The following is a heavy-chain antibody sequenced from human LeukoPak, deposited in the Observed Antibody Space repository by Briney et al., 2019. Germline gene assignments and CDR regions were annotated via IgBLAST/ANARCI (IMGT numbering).Heavy chain of an antibody. Sequence: GGSLRLSCAASGFTFSSYAMSWVRQAPGKGLEWVSAISGSGGSTYYADSVKGRFTISRDNAKNTLYLQMNSLRAEDTAVYYCARDRLDDNWFDPWGQGTLVTVSS. CDR3: ARDRLDDNWFDP. CDR1: GFTFSSYA. V-gene: IGHV3-23*01. CDR2: ISGSGGST. J-gene: IGHJ5*02. D-gene: IGHD2-21*01.